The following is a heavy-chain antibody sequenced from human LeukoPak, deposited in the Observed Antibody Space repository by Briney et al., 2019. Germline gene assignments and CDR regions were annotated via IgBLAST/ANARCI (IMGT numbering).Heavy chain of an antibody. CDR3: AREKGYCSGGSCYPDAFDI. Sequence: PSETLSLTCTVSGGSISNYYWSWIRQSPGKGLEWIGYIYYSGSTNYNPSLKSRVTISVDTSKNQFSLKLSSVTAADTAVYYCAREKGYCSGGSCYPDAFDIWAKGQWSPSLQ. V-gene: IGHV4-59*01. J-gene: IGHJ3*02. CDR1: GGSISNYY. CDR2: IYYSGST. D-gene: IGHD2-15*01.